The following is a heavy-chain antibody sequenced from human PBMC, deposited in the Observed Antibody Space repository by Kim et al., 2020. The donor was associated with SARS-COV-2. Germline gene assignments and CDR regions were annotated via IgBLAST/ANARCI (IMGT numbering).Heavy chain of an antibody. Sequence: ASVKVSCKASGYTFTSYAMHWVRQAPGQRLEWMGWINAGNGNTKYSQKFQGRVTITRDTSASTAYMGLSSLRSEDTAVYYCARGVGAAAGTRWFDPWGQGTLVTVSS. CDR3: ARGVGAAAGTRWFDP. D-gene: IGHD6-13*01. J-gene: IGHJ5*02. V-gene: IGHV1-3*01. CDR1: GYTFTSYA. CDR2: INAGNGNT.